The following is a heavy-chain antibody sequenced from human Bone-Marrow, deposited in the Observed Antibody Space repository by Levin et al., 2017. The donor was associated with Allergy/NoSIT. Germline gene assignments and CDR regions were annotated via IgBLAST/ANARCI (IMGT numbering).Heavy chain of an antibody. CDR3: AREDYGDYEPYYYYGMDV. D-gene: IGHD4-17*01. V-gene: IGHV3-30-3*01. CDR1: GFTFSSYA. CDR2: ISYDGSNK. J-gene: IGHJ6*02. Sequence: PGGSLRLSCAASGFTFSSYAMHWVRQAPGKGLEWVAVISYDGSNKYYADSVKGRFTISRDNSKNTLYLQMNSLRAEDTAVYYCAREDYGDYEPYYYYGMDVWGQGTTVTVSS.